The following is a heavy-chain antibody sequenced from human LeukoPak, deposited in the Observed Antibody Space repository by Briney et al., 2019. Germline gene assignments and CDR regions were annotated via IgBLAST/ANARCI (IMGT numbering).Heavy chain of an antibody. J-gene: IGHJ4*02. Sequence: GESLQISCKGSGYRFTSYWIGWVRQMPGKGLEWMGIIYPGDSDTRYSPSFQGQVTISADKSISTAYLQWSSLKASDTAMYYCARPGTSTEQQPDYWGQGTLVTVSS. V-gene: IGHV5-51*01. D-gene: IGHD6-13*01. CDR3: ARPGTSTEQQPDY. CDR1: GYRFTSYW. CDR2: IYPGDSDT.